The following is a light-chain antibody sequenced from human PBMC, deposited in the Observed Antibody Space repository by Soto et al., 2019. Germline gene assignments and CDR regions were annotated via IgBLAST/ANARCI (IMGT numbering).Light chain of an antibody. CDR2: DTS. J-gene: IGKJ5*01. CDR1: QSISRH. CDR3: QQRSNWPT. V-gene: IGKV3-11*01. Sequence: IVLTQSPSPLSLSPGESATISCRASQSISRHLAWYQQKPGQAPRLLIYDTSNRATGIPARFSGSGSGTDFTLTVSSLEPEDFAVYYCQQRSNWPTFGQGTGLEIK.